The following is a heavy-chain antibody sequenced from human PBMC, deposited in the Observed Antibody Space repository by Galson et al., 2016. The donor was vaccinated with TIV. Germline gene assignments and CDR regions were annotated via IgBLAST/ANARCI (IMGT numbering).Heavy chain of an antibody. CDR2: FDPEVAKT. J-gene: IGHJ5*02. Sequence: SVKVSCKVSGNSLNELVIHWVRQAPGKGLEWMGGFDPEVAKTVYAQKLQDRVTMAADTSTNTAYMELGTLRFEDTAVYYCATVAWFPGLSLDTGGQGTLVTVSS. CDR1: GNSLNELV. V-gene: IGHV1-24*01. D-gene: IGHD2/OR15-2a*01. CDR3: ATVAWFPGLSLDT.